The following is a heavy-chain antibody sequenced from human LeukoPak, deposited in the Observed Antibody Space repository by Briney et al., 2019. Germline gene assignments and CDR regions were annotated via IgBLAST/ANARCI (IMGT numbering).Heavy chain of an antibody. CDR2: IYSDGSSL. CDR1: GFTFSNYW. D-gene: IGHD6-13*01. V-gene: IGHV3-74*01. J-gene: IGHJ4*02. CDR3: ARGYSSSWSSFDY. Sequence: GGSLRLSCAASGFTFSNYWMHWVRQAPGKGLVWVSRIYSDGSSLSYADSVKGRVTISRDNARNMLYLQMNSLRAEDTAVYYCARGYSSSWSSFDYWGQGTLVTVSS.